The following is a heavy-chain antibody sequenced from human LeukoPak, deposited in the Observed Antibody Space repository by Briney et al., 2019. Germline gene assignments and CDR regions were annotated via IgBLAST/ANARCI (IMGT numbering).Heavy chain of an antibody. D-gene: IGHD2-2*01. CDR2: IYYSGST. CDR3: ANVWGYCCRTSCKYYYGMDV. J-gene: IGHJ6*02. V-gene: IGHV4-59*08. CDR1: GGSISSYY. Sequence: SETLSLTCTASGGSISSYYWSWIRQPPGKGLEWIGYIYYSGSTNYNPSLKSRVTISVDTSKNQFSLKLSSVTAADNQPYCRANVWGYCCRTSCKYYYGMDVWGQGTTVTVSS.